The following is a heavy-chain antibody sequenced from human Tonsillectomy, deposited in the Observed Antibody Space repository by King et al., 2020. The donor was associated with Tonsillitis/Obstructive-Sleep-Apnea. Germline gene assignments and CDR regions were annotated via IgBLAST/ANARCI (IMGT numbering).Heavy chain of an antibody. Sequence: QLVQSGAEVKKPGASVKVSCKASGYTFTDYYMHWVRQAPGQGLEWMGWINPNSGGTNYPQKFQGRVTMTRDTSISTAYMELSRLRSADSAVYYCARKADTVTSRKFYYYGVDVWGQGTTVTVSS. CDR3: ARKADTVTSRKFYYYGVDV. D-gene: IGHD4-11*01. CDR2: INPNSGGT. V-gene: IGHV1-2*02. CDR1: GYTFTDYY. J-gene: IGHJ6*02.